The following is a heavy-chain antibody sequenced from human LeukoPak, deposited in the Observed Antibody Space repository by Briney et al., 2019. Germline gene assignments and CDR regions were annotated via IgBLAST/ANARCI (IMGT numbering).Heavy chain of an antibody. Sequence: PSETLSLTCTVSGGSISSYYWSWIRQPPGKGLEWIGYIYYSGSTNYNPSLKSRVTISVKTSKNQFSLKLSSVTAADTAVYYCARGVARSSKFHFSYYFDYWGQGTLVTVSS. V-gene: IGHV4-59*12. CDR2: IYYSGST. CDR1: GGSISSYY. J-gene: IGHJ4*02. CDR3: ARGVARSSKFHFSYYFDY. D-gene: IGHD6-6*01.